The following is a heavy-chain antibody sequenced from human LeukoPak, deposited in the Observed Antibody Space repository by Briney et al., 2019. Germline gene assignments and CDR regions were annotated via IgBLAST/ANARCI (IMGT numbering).Heavy chain of an antibody. CDR2: IIPIFGTA. CDR3: ASATLRCSGGSCYEMDV. CDR1: GGTFSSYA. V-gene: IGHV1-69*06. Sequence: SVKVSCKASGGTFSSYAISWVRQAPGQGLEWMGGIIPIFGTANYAQKFQDRLTITADKSTSTAYMELSSLRSEDTAVYYCASATLRCSGGSCYEMDVWGKGTTVTVSS. J-gene: IGHJ6*04. D-gene: IGHD2-15*01.